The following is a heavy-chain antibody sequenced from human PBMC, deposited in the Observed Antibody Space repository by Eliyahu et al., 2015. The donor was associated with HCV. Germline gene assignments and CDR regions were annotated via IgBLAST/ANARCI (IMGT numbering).Heavy chain of an antibody. CDR1: GGPISSSXYY. D-gene: IGHD4-17*01. Sequence: QLQLQESGPGLVKPSETLSLTXXVSGGPISSSXYYWGWXRQPPGKGLEWIGSIYYSGSTYXNPSLKSRVTISVDTSKNQFSLKLSSVTAADTAVYYCARQEAGASSLHTVTILGTDYWGQGTLVTVSS. CDR3: ARQEAGASSLHTVTILGTDY. J-gene: IGHJ4*02. CDR2: IYYSGST. V-gene: IGHV4-39*01.